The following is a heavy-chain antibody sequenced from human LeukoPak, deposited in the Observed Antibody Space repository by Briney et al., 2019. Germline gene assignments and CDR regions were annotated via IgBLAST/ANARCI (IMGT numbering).Heavy chain of an antibody. Sequence: SVKVSCKASGGTFSSYAISWVRQAPGQGLEWMGGIIPIFGTADYAQKFQGRATITADESASTAYMELSSLRSEDTAVYYCARDPGGGYSYGWAFDIWGQGTMVTVSS. J-gene: IGHJ3*02. D-gene: IGHD5-18*01. CDR1: GGTFSSYA. CDR2: IIPIFGTA. CDR3: ARDPGGGYSYGWAFDI. V-gene: IGHV1-69*13.